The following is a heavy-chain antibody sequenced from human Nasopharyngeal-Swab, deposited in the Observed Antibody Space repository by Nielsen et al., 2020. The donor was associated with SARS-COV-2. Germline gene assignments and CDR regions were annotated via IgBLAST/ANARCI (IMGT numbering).Heavy chain of an antibody. CDR1: EFTFSNYG. V-gene: IGHV3-21*01. J-gene: IGHJ4*02. Sequence: GESLKISCATSEFTFSNYGMNWVRQAPGKGLEWVSSINSFSTYIYSADPVKGRFTISRDNAKNSLFLQLSSLRVEDSAVYYWARMADSSGWYIDYWGQGTLVTVSS. CDR3: ARMADSSGWYIDY. CDR2: INSFSTYI. D-gene: IGHD6-19*01.